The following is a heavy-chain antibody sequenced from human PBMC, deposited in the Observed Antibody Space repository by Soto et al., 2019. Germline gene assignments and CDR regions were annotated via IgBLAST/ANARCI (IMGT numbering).Heavy chain of an antibody. CDR3: GRTGGGSGYSHTSI. CDR2: ISVTGSST. J-gene: IGHJ3*02. Sequence: PGGSLRLSCAASGFTFSTSAMNWVRQAPGKGLEWLSTISVTGSSTFCADSVKGRFTISRDNSKNTLYLQMNSLRVEDTAVYFCGRTGGGSGYSHTSIWGQGTMVTVSS. CDR1: GFTFSTSA. D-gene: IGHD5-12*01. V-gene: IGHV3-23*01.